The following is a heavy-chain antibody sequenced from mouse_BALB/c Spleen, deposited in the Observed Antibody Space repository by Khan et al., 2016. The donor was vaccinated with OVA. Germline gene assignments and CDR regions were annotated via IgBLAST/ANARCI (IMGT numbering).Heavy chain of an antibody. J-gene: IGHJ3*01. Sequence: VRLQQSGAELVKPGASVKLSCTASGFNIKDTYMHWVKQRPEQGLEWIGRIDPANGNTKYDPKFQGKATITADTSSNKAYLQLSSLTSEDTAVYYCARGFYGNLFAYWGQGTLVTVSA. CDR2: IDPANGNT. D-gene: IGHD2-1*01. V-gene: IGHV14-3*02. CDR3: ARGFYGNLFAY. CDR1: GFNIKDTY.